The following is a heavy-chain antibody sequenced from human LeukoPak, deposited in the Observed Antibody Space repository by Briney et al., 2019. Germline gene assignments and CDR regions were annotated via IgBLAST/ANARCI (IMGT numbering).Heavy chain of an antibody. V-gene: IGHV4-59*01. Sequence: PSETLSLTCTVSGGSISSYYWSWIRQPPGKGLEWIGYIYYSGSTNYNPSLKSRVTISVDTSKNQFSLKLSSVTAADTAVYYCARFEGSLVGATSDAFDIWGQGTMVTVSS. CDR1: GGSISSYY. CDR2: IYYSGST. D-gene: IGHD1-26*01. J-gene: IGHJ3*02. CDR3: ARFEGSLVGATSDAFDI.